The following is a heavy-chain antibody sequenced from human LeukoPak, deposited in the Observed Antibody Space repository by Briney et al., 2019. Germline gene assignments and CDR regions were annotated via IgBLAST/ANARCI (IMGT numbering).Heavy chain of an antibody. D-gene: IGHD4-17*01. V-gene: IGHV4-61*02. CDR2: IYTSGST. Sequence: SQTLSLTCTVSGGSISSGSYYWSWIRQPAGKGLEWIGRIYTSGSTNYNPSLKSRVTISVDTSKNQFSLKLSSVTAADTAVYYCARLLAAYGDSTDYWGQGTLVTVSS. CDR1: GGSISSGSYY. J-gene: IGHJ4*02. CDR3: ARLLAAYGDSTDY.